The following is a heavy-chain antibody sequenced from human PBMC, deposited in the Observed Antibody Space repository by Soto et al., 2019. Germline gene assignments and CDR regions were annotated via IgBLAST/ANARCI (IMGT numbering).Heavy chain of an antibody. D-gene: IGHD1-26*01. V-gene: IGHV1-24*01. J-gene: IGHJ5*02. Sequence: QVQLVQSGAEVKKPGASVKVSCKVSGYTLTELSMHWVRQAPGKGLEWMGGFDPEDGETIYAQKFQGRVTMTEDTSTDAAYMELSSLRSEDAAVYYCATGAGVGNWFDPWGQGTLVTVSS. CDR3: ATGAGVGNWFDP. CDR2: FDPEDGET. CDR1: GYTLTELS.